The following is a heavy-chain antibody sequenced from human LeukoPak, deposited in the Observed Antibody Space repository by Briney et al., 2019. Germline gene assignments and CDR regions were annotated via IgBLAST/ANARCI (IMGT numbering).Heavy chain of an antibody. CDR3: ARDPGSYGDYADY. J-gene: IGHJ4*02. Sequence: PGGSLRLSCAASGFTVSSNYMSWVRQAPGKGLEWVSVIYSGGSTYYADSVKGRFTISRDNSKNTLYLQMNSLRAEDTAVYYCARDPGSYGDYADYWGQGTLVTVSS. CDR2: IYSGGST. CDR1: GFTVSSNY. D-gene: IGHD4-17*01. V-gene: IGHV3-66*01.